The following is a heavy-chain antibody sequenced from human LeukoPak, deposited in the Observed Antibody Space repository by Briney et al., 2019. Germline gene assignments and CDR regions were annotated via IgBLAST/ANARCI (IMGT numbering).Heavy chain of an antibody. CDR3: ARDRGSGDSFDL. CDR2: IWFDGSNQ. V-gene: IGHV3-33*01. D-gene: IGHD6-19*01. J-gene: IGHJ3*01. Sequence: GGSLRLSCAASGFTFSTYGMHWVRQAPGKGLEWVAVIWFDGSNQYYVDSVRGRFSISRDNSKNTLYLQMNTLRAEDTGVYYCARDRGSGDSFDLWGQGARVTVSS. CDR1: GFTFSTYG.